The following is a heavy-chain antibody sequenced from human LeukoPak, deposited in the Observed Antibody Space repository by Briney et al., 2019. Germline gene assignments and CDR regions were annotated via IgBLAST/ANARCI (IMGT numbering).Heavy chain of an antibody. CDR3: ASGNSMVRGIIGSYYYYMDV. CDR2: IRTYNGNT. V-gene: IGHV1-18*04. D-gene: IGHD3-10*01. CDR1: GYTFTTYG. J-gene: IGHJ6*03. Sequence: ASVKVSCKASGYTFTTYGISWVRQAPGQGLEWMGWIRTYNGNTNYAQNLQGRVTMTTDTSTSTAYLELSSLRSDDTAVYFCASGNSMVRGIIGSYYYYMDVWGKGTSVTVSS.